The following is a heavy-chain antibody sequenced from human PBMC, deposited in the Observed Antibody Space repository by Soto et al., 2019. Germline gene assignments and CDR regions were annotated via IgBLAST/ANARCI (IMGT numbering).Heavy chain of an antibody. CDR3: ARGSCTRSSCYIVGFYYYGMDV. D-gene: IGHD6-13*01. J-gene: IGHJ6*02. V-gene: IGHV3-30*03. Sequence: GGSLRLSCAASGFTFTSYGMHWVRQAPGKGLEWMALILHDGSAEYYADSVKGRFTVSRDNAKNSLYLQMDSLRAEDTAVYYCARGSCTRSSCYIVGFYYYGMDVWGQGATVTVSS. CDR1: GFTFTSYG. CDR2: ILHDGSAE.